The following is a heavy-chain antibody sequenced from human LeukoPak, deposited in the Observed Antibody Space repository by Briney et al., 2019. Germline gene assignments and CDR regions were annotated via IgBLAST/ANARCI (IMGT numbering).Heavy chain of an antibody. CDR2: IYYSGST. V-gene: IGHV4-31*03. CDR3: ARVRYGSGTLNFDY. J-gene: IGHJ4*02. Sequence: SQTLSLTCTVSGGSISSGGYYWSWIRQHPGKGLEWIGYIYYSGSTYYDPSLKSRVTISVDTSKNQFSLKLSSVTAADTAVYYCARVRYGSGTLNFDYWSQGTLVTVSS. CDR1: GGSISSGGYY. D-gene: IGHD3-10*01.